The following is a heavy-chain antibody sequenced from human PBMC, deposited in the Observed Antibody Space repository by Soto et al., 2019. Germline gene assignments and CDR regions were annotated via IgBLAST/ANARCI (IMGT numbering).Heavy chain of an antibody. CDR1: GGSFSGYY. CDR3: ARPLPILTGYAFDY. Sequence: QVQLQQWGAGLLKPSETLSLTCAVYGGSFSGYYWSWIRQPPGKGLEWSGEINHSGSTNYNPSLKSRVTISVDTSKIQVSLKLSSVTAAATAVYYCARPLPILTGYAFDYWGQGTLVTVSS. CDR2: INHSGST. J-gene: IGHJ4*02. D-gene: IGHD3-9*01. V-gene: IGHV4-34*01.